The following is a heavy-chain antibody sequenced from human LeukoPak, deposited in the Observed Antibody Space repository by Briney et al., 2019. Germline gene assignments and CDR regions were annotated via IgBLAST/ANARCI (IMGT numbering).Heavy chain of an antibody. V-gene: IGHV1-2*02. D-gene: IGHD3-22*01. CDR1: GYTFTGYY. J-gene: IGHJ4*02. CDR2: INPNSGGT. CDR3: ARDYDTSGPDY. Sequence: ASVTVSCKASGYTFTGYYTHWVRQAPGQGLEWMGWINPNSGGTNYAQKFQGRVTMTRDTSISTAYMELSRLRSDDTAMYYCARDYDTSGPDYWGQGTLVTVSS.